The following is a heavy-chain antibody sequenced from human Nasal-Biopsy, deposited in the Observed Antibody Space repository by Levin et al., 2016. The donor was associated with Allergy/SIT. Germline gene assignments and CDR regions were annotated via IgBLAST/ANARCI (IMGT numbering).Heavy chain of an antibody. CDR3: ARGGPTSVYYSGMDV. CDR2: ISTRNNYI. J-gene: IGHJ6*02. CDR1: GFSFSAYS. Sequence: GESLKISCVASGFSFSAYSMNWVRQAPGKGLEWLSCISTRNNYIYYADSVEGRFTISRDNARNSLYLQMNSLRAEDTAVYYCARGGPTSVYYSGMDVWGQGTTVTVSS. D-gene: IGHD3/OR15-3a*01. V-gene: IGHV3-21*01.